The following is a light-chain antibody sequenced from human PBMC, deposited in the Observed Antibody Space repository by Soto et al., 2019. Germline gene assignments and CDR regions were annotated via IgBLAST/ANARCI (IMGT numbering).Light chain of an antibody. J-gene: IGKJ4*02. CDR2: GAS. CDR1: QTGSSSH. Sequence: EMVLTQSPGPLSLSPGERATLSCRASQTGSSSHLAWYQQKPGPAPSLLIYGASGRAPGIPDRFRGRAAGTDVTLTSSRLERKDLAEYYCQQNGSSPTFGGGTKVQLK. V-gene: IGKV3-20*01. CDR3: QQNGSSPT.